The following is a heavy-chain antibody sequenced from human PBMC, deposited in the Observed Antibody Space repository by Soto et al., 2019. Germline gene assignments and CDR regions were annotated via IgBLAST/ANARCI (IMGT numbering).Heavy chain of an antibody. J-gene: IGHJ4*02. V-gene: IGHV4-34*01. D-gene: IGHD2-8*02. CDR2: INHSGST. CDR1: GGYFSGYY. Sequence: QVQLQQWGAGLLKPSETLSLTCAVYGGYFSGYYWTWIRQPPGTGLEWIGEINHSGSTNYNPYLKSRCTISVDTSKNQFSLKLTSVTAADTAVYYCARDKITGLFDYWGQGTLVTVSS. CDR3: ARDKITGLFDY.